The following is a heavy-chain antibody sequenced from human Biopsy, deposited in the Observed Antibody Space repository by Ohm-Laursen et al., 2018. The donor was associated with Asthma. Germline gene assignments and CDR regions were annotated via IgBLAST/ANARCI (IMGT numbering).Heavy chain of an antibody. J-gene: IGHJ6*02. CDR1: GDSITSGGCC. Sequence: SETLSLTCIVSGDSITSGGCCRNWIRQSPGKGLEWIGETNERGVTNNNPSLKSRVIISIDTYWNRVSLKLTSVTAADTAVYFCARGPELDVWGQGTTVTVSS. CDR2: TNERGVT. V-gene: IGHV4-31*02. CDR3: ARGPELDV.